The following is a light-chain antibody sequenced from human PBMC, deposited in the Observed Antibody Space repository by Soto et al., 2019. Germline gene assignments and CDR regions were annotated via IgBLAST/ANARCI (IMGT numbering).Light chain of an antibody. J-gene: IGKJ2*01. CDR3: QQSYNSHYT. Sequence: DIQMTQSPSSLSATVGDRVTITCRASQSITSYINWYQHKPGMAPKLLIYAASKIQIGVPSRFRGSGLWKYLSLTVGGPQAEDSAVYYCQQSYNSHYTLGQRTKVDIK. CDR1: QSITSY. V-gene: IGKV1-39*01. CDR2: AAS.